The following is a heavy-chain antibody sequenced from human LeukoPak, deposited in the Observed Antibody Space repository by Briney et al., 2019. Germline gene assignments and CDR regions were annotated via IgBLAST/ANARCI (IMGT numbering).Heavy chain of an antibody. D-gene: IGHD6-6*01. CDR3: ARDRLYSSSSEDY. V-gene: IGHV3-53*01. Sequence: SGGSLRLSCAACGFTVSSNYMSWVRQAPGKGLEWVSVIYSGGSTYYADSVKGRFTISRDNSKHTLYLQMNSLRVEDTAVYYCARDRLYSSSSEDYWGQGTLVTVSS. J-gene: IGHJ4*02. CDR1: GFTVSSNY. CDR2: IYSGGST.